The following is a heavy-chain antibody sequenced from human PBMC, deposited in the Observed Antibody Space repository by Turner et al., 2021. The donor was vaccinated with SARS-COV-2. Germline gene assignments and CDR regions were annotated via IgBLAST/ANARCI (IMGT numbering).Heavy chain of an antibody. CDR1: GFTLRSHS. V-gene: IGHV3-21*01. CDR2: ISSRSSYI. D-gene: IGHD2-2*01. Sequence: EVQLVESGGGLVKPGGSLRLSCAASGFTLRSHSMNWVRQAPGKGLEWVSSISSRSSYIYYADSVKGRFTISRDNAKNSLYLQMNSLRAEDTAVYYCARDHRPVVVPAAKRAGSYYYGMDVWGQGTTVTVSS. CDR3: ARDHRPVVVPAAKRAGSYYYGMDV. J-gene: IGHJ6*02.